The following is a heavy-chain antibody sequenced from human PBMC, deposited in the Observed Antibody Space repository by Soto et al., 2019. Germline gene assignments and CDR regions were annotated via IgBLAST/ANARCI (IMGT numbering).Heavy chain of an antibody. CDR1: GGSISSGGYY. V-gene: IGHV4-31*03. CDR2: VYYSGSN. J-gene: IGHJ4*02. Sequence: QVQLQESGPGLVKPSQTLSLTCTVSGGSISSGGYYWSWIRQHPGKGLEWIGYVYYSGSNYYNPPLKSRVTTSVDTSKNQFSLKLSSVTAADTAVSYCARDGSGGSCYSSHFDYWGQGTLVTVSS. D-gene: IGHD2-15*01. CDR3: ARDGSGGSCYSSHFDY.